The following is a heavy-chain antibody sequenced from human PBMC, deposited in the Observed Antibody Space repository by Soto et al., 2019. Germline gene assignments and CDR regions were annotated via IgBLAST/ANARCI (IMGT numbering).Heavy chain of an antibody. CDR1: GYTFTSYG. Sequence: QVQLVQSGAAVKKPGASVMVSCKASGYTFTSYGISWVRQAPGQGLEWMGWISAYNGNTNYAQKLQGRVTMTTDTATRTAYMERRSLRSDDTAVYYCARVSVDFWSGYYNWFDPWGQGTLVTVS. J-gene: IGHJ5*02. D-gene: IGHD3-3*01. V-gene: IGHV1-18*01. CDR3: ARVSVDFWSGYYNWFDP. CDR2: ISAYNGNT.